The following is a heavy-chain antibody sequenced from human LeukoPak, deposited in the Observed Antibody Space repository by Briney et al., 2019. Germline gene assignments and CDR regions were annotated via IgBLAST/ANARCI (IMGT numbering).Heavy chain of an antibody. J-gene: IGHJ3*02. CDR2: ISAYNGNT. D-gene: IGHD3-22*01. CDR1: GGTFSSYA. Sequence: ASVNVSCKASGGTFSSYAISWVRQAPGQGLEWMGWISAYNGNTNYAQKLQGRVTMTTDTSTSTAYMELRSLRSDDTAVYYCARSLTHHYYDSMTDAFDIWGQGTMVTVSS. CDR3: ARSLTHHYYDSMTDAFDI. V-gene: IGHV1-18*01.